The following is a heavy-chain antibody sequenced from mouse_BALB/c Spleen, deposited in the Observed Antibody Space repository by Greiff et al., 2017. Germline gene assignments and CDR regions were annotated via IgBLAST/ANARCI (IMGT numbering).Heavy chain of an antibody. V-gene: IGHV5-9-4*01. CDR3: ARVNYYGSSYDAMDY. CDR2: ISSGGSYT. Sequence: EVMLVESGGGLVKPGGSLKLSCAASGFTFSSYAMSWVRQSPEKRLEWVAEISSGGSYTYYPDTVTGRFTISRDNAKNTLYLEMSSLRSEDTAMYYCARVNYYGSSYDAMDYWGQGTSVTVSS. CDR1: GFTFSSYA. J-gene: IGHJ4*01. D-gene: IGHD1-1*01.